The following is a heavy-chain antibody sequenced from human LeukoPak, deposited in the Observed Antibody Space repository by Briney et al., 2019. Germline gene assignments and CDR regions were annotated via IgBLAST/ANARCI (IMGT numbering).Heavy chain of an antibody. CDR3: VAVAGIGWFDP. CDR1: GGSFSGYY. CDR2: INHSGST. Sequence: SETLSLTCAVYGGSFSGYYWSWIRQPPGKGLEWIGEINHSGSTNYNPSLKSRVTISVDTSKNQFSLKLSSVTAADTAVYYRVAVAGIGWFDPWGQGTLVTVSS. V-gene: IGHV4-34*01. J-gene: IGHJ5*02. D-gene: IGHD6-19*01.